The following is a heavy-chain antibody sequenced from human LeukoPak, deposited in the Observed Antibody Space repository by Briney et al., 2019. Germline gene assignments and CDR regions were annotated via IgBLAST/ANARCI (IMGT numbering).Heavy chain of an antibody. J-gene: IGHJ4*02. CDR2: IWYDGSNK. V-gene: IGHV3-33*01. Sequence: GRSLRLSCAASGFTFSSYGMHWVRQAPGKGLEWVAVIWYDGSNKYYADSVKGRFTISRDNSKNTLYLQMNSLRAEDTAVYYCASELGYCSSTSCYREGVYWGQGTLVTVSS. D-gene: IGHD2-2*01. CDR1: GFTFSSYG. CDR3: ASELGYCSSTSCYREGVY.